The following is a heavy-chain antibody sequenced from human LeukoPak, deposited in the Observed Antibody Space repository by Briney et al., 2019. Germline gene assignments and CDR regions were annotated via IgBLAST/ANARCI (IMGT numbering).Heavy chain of an antibody. CDR3: AKAAAITIFGVVIVNFDY. V-gene: IGHV3-23*01. D-gene: IGHD3-3*01. CDR1: GFTFSSYA. Sequence: PGGSLRLSCAASGFTFSSYAMSWVRQAPGKGLEWVSANSGSGGSTYYADSVKGRFTISRDNSKNTLYLQMNSLRAEDTAVYYCAKAAAITIFGVVIVNFDYWGQGTLVTVSS. J-gene: IGHJ4*02. CDR2: NSGSGGST.